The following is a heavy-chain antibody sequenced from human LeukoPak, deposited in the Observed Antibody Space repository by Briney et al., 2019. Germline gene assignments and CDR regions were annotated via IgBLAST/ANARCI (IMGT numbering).Heavy chain of an antibody. CDR3: AKGPPGSDY. J-gene: IGHJ4*02. D-gene: IGHD1-14*01. CDR1: GFTFSSYG. Sequence: PGRSLRLSCAASGFTFSSYGMHWVRQAPGKGLEWVAVISYDGSNKYYADSVKGRFTISRDNSKNTPYLQMNSLRAEDTAVYYCAKGPPGSDYWGQGTLVTVSS. CDR2: ISYDGSNK. V-gene: IGHV3-30*18.